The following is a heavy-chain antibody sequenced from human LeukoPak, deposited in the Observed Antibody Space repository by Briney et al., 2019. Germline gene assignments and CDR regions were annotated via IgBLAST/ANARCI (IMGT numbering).Heavy chain of an antibody. V-gene: IGHV3-43*01. D-gene: IGHD2-8*02. J-gene: IGHJ5*01. Sequence: YAESVKGRFTISRDNTKKTLYLQMRSLRPEDTAFYYCAKDGHYCTATSCLSSWLDPWGQGTLVTVSS. CDR3: AKDGHYCTATSCLSSWLDP.